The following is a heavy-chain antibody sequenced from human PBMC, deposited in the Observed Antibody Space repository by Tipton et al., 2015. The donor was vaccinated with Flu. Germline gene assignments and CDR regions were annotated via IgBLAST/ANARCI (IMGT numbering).Heavy chain of an antibody. D-gene: IGHD3-10*01. CDR2: INSDGSST. CDR1: GFTFSSYW. CDR3: AREVLMVRGVPDY. J-gene: IGHJ4*02. Sequence: SLRLSCAASGFTFSSYWMHWVRQAPGKGLVWVSRINSDGSSTSYADSVKGRFTISRDNAKNTLYLQMNSLRAEDTAVYYCAREVLMVRGVPDYWGQGTLVTVSS. V-gene: IGHV3-74*01.